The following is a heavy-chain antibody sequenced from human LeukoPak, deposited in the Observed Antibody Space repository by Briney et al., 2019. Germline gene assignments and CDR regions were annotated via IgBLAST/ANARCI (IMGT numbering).Heavy chain of an antibody. V-gene: IGHV3-21*01. D-gene: IGHD2-15*01. Sequence: GGSLRLSCAASGFTFSRYTMNWVRQAPGKGLEWVSSISSSSSYIYYADSMKGRFTISRDNAKKSLYLQMNSLRAEDTAVYYCARDSDEYCSGGACSAFDHWGQGTLVTVSS. J-gene: IGHJ4*02. CDR2: ISSSSSYI. CDR3: ARDSDEYCSGGACSAFDH. CDR1: GFTFSRYT.